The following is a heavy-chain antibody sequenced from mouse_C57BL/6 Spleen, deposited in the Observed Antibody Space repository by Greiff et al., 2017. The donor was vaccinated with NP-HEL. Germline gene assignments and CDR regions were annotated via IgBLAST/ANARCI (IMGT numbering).Heavy chain of an antibody. D-gene: IGHD2-4*01. CDR1: GFTFSDYY. CDR2: INSDGSST. Sequence: EVKLVESEGGLVQPGSSMKLSCTASGFTFSDYYMAWVRQVPEKGLEWVGNINSDGSSTYYLDSFKSRSIISRDNAKNIRYLQMSSLKSEDTATYYCARDGGYYDSLMDYWGQGTSVTVSS. CDR3: ARDGGYYDSLMDY. V-gene: IGHV5-16*01. J-gene: IGHJ4*01.